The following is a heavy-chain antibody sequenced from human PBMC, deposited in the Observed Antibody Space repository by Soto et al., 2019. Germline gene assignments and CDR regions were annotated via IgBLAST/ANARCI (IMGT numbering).Heavy chain of an antibody. Sequence: GSLRLSCAASGFTFSSYAMSWVRQAPGKGLEWVSAISGSGGSTYYADSVKGRFNISRDNSKNTLYLQMNSLRAEDTAVYYCTKDRHPDGIWTFDFWGQGTLVTVSS. V-gene: IGHV3-23*01. CDR3: TKDRHPDGIWTFDF. CDR1: GFTFSSYA. D-gene: IGHD3-9*01. J-gene: IGHJ4*02. CDR2: ISGSGGST.